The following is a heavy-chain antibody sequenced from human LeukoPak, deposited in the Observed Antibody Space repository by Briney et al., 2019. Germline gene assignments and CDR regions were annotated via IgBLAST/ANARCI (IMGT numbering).Heavy chain of an antibody. V-gene: IGHV4-34*01. CDR2: INHSGST. D-gene: IGHD3-10*01. J-gene: IGHJ6*03. CDR3: ARRRHGSGSGRSFFYYYYYMDV. Sequence: SETLSLTCAVYGGSFSGYYWSWLRQPPGKGLEWIGEINHSGSTKYNPSLKSGVTISVDTSKHQPSLKLSSVTAADTAVYYCARRRHGSGSGRSFFYYYYYMDVWGKGTTVTVSS. CDR1: GGSFSGYY.